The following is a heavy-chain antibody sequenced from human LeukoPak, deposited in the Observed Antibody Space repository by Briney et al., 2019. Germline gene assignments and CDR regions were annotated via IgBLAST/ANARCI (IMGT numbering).Heavy chain of an antibody. V-gene: IGHV3-48*04. CDR2: ISSSGSTI. J-gene: IGHJ5*02. Sequence: PGGSLRLSCAASGFTFSSYGMSWVRQAPGKGLEWVSAISSSGSTIYYADSVKGRFTISRDNAKNSLYLQMNSLRAEDTAVYYCAREGIHLFDPWGQGTLVTVSS. CDR1: GFTFSSYG. CDR3: AREGIHLFDP.